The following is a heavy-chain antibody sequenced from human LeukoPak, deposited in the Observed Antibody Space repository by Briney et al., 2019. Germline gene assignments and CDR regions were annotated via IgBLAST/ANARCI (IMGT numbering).Heavy chain of an antibody. CDR3: ARAVYYSNYLGY. J-gene: IGHJ4*01. CDR1: GFTFSSYE. CDR2: ISISGGTI. D-gene: IGHD3-10*01. Sequence: GGSLRLSCAASGFTFSSYEMNWVRQAPGKGLEWVSYISISGGTIYYADSVKGRFTISRDNARNSLYLQMNSLRAEDTAMYYCARAVYYSNYLGYWGQGTLVTVSS. V-gene: IGHV3-48*03.